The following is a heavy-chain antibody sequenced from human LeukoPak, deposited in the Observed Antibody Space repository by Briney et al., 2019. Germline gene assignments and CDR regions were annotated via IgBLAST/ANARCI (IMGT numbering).Heavy chain of an antibody. V-gene: IGHV4-34*01. J-gene: IGHJ3*02. CDR3: ARAPVRGVKRRLSNDAFDI. D-gene: IGHD3-10*01. CDR2: INHSGST. Sequence: SETLSLTCGVYGGSFSGYYWSWIRQPPGKGLEWIGEINHSGSTNYNPSLKSRVTISVDTSKNQFSLKLSYVTAADTAVYYCARAPVRGVKRRLSNDAFDIWGQGTMVTVSS. CDR1: GGSFSGYY.